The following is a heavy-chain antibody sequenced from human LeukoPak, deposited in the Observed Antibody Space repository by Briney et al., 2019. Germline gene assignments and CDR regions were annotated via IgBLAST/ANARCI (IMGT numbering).Heavy chain of an antibody. CDR2: ISGSGGST. Sequence: GGSLRLSCAASGFTFSSYAMSWVRQAPGKGLEWVSAISGSGGSTYYADSVKGRFTISRDNSKNTLYLQMNSLRAEDTAVYYCARGVGAIINPFDYWGQGTLVTVSS. J-gene: IGHJ4*02. CDR1: GFTFSSYA. CDR3: ARGVGAIINPFDY. V-gene: IGHV3-23*01. D-gene: IGHD1-26*01.